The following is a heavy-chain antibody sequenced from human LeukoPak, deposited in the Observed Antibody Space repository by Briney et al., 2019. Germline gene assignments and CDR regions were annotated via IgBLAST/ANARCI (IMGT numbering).Heavy chain of an antibody. V-gene: IGHV4-4*07. CDR3: ARASSGCGGTCPSDH. J-gene: IGHJ4*02. CDR1: GGSISNYW. Sequence: SETLSLTCTVSGGSISNYWWSWIRQPAGKGLEWVGRIHDNGDTNHNPSLKSRVTMSLDTSRNQVSLKLAPVTAADTAVYYCARASSGCGGTCPSDHWGPGTLVTVSS. CDR2: IHDNGDT. D-gene: IGHD2-15*01.